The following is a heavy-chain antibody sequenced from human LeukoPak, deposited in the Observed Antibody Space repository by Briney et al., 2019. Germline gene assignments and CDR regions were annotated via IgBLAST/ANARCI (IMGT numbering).Heavy chain of an antibody. Sequence: GGSLRLSCAASGFTFSDNSMNWVRQAPGKGLEWLSYISSSSSTMYYADSVKGRFTISRGNAKNSLYLQMNSLRAEDTAVYYCAGRVGATWVDYWGQGTLVTVSS. J-gene: IGHJ4*02. D-gene: IGHD1-26*01. CDR1: GFTFSDNS. CDR2: ISSSSSTM. V-gene: IGHV3-48*04. CDR3: AGRVGATWVDY.